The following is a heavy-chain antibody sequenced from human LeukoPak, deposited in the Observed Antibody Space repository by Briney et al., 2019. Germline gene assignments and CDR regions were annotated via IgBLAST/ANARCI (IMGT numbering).Heavy chain of an antibody. CDR2: INPSGGST. CDR1: GYTFTSYY. V-gene: IGHV1-46*01. CDR3: ARERVAGYYDSSGYYYRRRLGFDY. D-gene: IGHD3-22*01. J-gene: IGHJ4*02. Sequence: ASVKVSCKASGYTFTSYYMHWVRQAPGQGLEWMGIINPSGGSTGYAQKFQGRVTMTRDTSTSTVYMELSSLRSEDTAVYYCARERVAGYYDSSGYYYRRRLGFDYWGQGTLVTVSS.